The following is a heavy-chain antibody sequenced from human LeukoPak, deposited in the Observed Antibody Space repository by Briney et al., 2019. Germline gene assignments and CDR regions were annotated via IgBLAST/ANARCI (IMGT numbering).Heavy chain of an antibody. CDR2: INPSGGST. CDR1: GYTLTSYY. V-gene: IGHV1-46*01. J-gene: IGHJ4*02. Sequence: ASVKVSCKASGYTLTSYYMHWVRQAPGQGLEWMGIINPSGGSTSYAQKFQGRVTMTRDTSTSTVYMELSSLRSEDTAVYYCARASASTQLRFLEGYFDYWGQGTLVTVSS. CDR3: ARASASTQLRFLEGYFDY. D-gene: IGHD3-3*01.